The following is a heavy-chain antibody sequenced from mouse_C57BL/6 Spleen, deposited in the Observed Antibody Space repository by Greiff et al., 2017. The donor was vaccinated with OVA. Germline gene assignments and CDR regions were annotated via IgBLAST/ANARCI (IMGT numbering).Heavy chain of an antibody. Sequence: QVQLQQPGAELVKPGASVKMSCKASGYTFTSYWITWVKQRPGQGLEWIGDIYPGSGSTNYNEKFKGKATLTADKSSSTAYMQLSSLTSEDSAVYFCASPANWDRAWFAYWGQGTLVTVSA. V-gene: IGHV1-55*01. J-gene: IGHJ3*01. CDR2: IYPGSGST. D-gene: IGHD4-1*01. CDR1: GYTFTSYW. CDR3: ASPANWDRAWFAY.